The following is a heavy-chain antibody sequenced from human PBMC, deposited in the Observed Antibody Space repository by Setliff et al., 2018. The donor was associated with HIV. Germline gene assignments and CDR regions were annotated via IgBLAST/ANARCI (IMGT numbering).Heavy chain of an antibody. V-gene: IGHV3-23*01. CDR2: ISWNSGSI. D-gene: IGHD3-3*01. CDR1: GFTFNNND. Sequence: GGSLRLSCAASGFTFNNNDMTWVRQVPGKGLEWVSSISWNSGSIGYADSVKGRFTISRDNSKNTLYLQMNSLSAEDTAVYYCARSGGDFWSGYPNWFDPWGQGTLVTVS. J-gene: IGHJ5*02. CDR3: ARSGGDFWSGYPNWFDP.